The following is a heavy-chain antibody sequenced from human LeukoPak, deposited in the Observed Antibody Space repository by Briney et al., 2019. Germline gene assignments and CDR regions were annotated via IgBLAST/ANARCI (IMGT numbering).Heavy chain of an antibody. CDR2: INPNSGGT. J-gene: IGHJ4*02. Sequence: APVKVSCKASGYTFTGYYMHWVRQAPGQGLEWMGWINPNSGGTNYAQKFQGRVTMTRDTSISIAYMELSRLRSDDTAVYYCARDSSGQQLVKFDYWGQGTLVTVSS. V-gene: IGHV1-2*02. CDR1: GYTFTGYY. D-gene: IGHD6-13*01. CDR3: ARDSSGQQLVKFDY.